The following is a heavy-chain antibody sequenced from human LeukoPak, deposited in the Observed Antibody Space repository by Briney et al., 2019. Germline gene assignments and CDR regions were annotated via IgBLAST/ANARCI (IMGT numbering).Heavy chain of an antibody. CDR3: ARGREYDSSGYYLSLKPFDY. V-gene: IGHV1-46*01. CDR1: GDTFINDY. J-gene: IGHJ4*02. CDR2: SNPGGGAT. Sequence: GASVKVSCKASGDTFINDYIHWVRQAPGQGLEWMGVSNPGGGATTYAQKFQGRVTMTRNTSISTAYMELSSLRSEDTAVYYCARGREYDSSGYYLSLKPFDYWGQGTLVTVSS. D-gene: IGHD3-22*01.